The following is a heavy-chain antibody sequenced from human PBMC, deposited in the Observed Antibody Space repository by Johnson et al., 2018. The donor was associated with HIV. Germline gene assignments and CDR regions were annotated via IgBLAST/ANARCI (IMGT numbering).Heavy chain of an antibody. Sequence: VQLVESGGGVVQPGGSLRLSCAASGFTVSSNYMSWVRQAPGKGLEWVSLINTGGSTYYADSVKGRFTISRDNSKNTLYLQMNSLRAEATAVYYRARDPFRAAFDSWGQGTMVTVSS. J-gene: IGHJ3*02. CDR3: ARDPFRAAFDS. CDR1: GFTVSSNY. V-gene: IGHV3-66*01. CDR2: INTGGST.